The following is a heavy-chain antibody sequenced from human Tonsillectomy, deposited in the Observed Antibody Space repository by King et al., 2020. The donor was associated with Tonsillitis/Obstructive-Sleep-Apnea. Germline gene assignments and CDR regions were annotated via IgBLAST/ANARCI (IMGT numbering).Heavy chain of an antibody. CDR1: GYTFTGYY. D-gene: IGHD1-26*01. Sequence: QLVQSGAEVKKPGASVKVSCKASGYTFTGYYMHWVRQAPGQGLEWMGWINPNSGGTNYAPKFQGRVTMTRDTSISTAYMELSRLRYDDTAVYSWARGEDGGSEDGGQGTRVTVSS. CDR3: ARGEDGGSED. V-gene: IGHV1-2*02. CDR2: INPNSGGT. J-gene: IGHJ4*02.